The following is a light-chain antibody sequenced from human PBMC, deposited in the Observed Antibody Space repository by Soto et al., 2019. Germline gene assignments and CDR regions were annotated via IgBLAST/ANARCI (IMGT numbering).Light chain of an antibody. CDR1: QSVSSN. J-gene: IGKJ1*01. CDR3: QHYNNWPPWT. V-gene: IGKV3-15*01. Sequence: EIVMTQSPATLSVFPGERATLSCRASQSVSSNLAWYQQKPGQAPRLLIYRASTRATGIPARFSGSGSGTEVTLTISSLQAEDFAVYYRQHYNNWPPWTFGQGTKVEIK. CDR2: RAS.